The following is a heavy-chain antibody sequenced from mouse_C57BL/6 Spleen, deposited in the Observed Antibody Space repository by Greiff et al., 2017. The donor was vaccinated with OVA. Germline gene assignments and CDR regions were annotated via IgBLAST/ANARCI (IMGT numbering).Heavy chain of an antibody. D-gene: IGHD1-1*01. J-gene: IGHJ3*01. V-gene: IGHV1-39*01. CDR3: ASPITTVAQGFAY. CDR2: INPNYGTT. Sequence: VHVKQSGPELVKPGASVKISCKASGYSFTDYNMNWVKQSNGKSLEWIGVINPNYGTTSYNQKFKGKATLTVDQSSSTAYMQLNSLTSEDSAVYYCASPITTVAQGFAYWGQGTLVTVSA. CDR1: GYSFTDYN.